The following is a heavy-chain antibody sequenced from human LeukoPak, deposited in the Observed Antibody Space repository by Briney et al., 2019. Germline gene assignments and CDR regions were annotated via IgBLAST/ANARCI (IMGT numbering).Heavy chain of an antibody. Sequence: ASVKVSCKASGGTFSSYAISWVRQAPGQGLEWMGGVIPILGIANYAQKFQGRVTITADKSTSTAYMELSSLRSEDTAVYYCARARRVAATPYNWFDPWGQGTLVTVSS. CDR3: ARARRVAATPYNWFDP. J-gene: IGHJ5*02. CDR2: VIPILGIA. CDR1: GGTFSSYA. D-gene: IGHD6-13*01. V-gene: IGHV1-69*10.